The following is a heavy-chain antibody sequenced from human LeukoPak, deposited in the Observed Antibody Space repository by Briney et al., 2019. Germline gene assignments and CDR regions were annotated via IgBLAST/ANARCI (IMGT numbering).Heavy chain of an antibody. D-gene: IGHD6-19*01. J-gene: IGHJ5*02. CDR2: IKTDGSTT. Sequence: PGGSLRLYCVASGFTFNNYWMHWLRQAPGKGLVWVSHIKTDGSTTNYADSVRGRFTISRDNAKNTLYLQMNSLRVEDTAVYYCARAFVSGSVDPWGQGTLLTVSS. V-gene: IGHV3-74*01. CDR3: ARAFVSGSVDP. CDR1: GFTFNNYW.